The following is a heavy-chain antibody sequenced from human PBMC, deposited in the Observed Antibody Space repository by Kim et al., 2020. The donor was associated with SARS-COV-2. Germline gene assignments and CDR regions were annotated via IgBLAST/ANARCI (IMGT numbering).Heavy chain of an antibody. Sequence: ASVKVSCKASGYTFTSYGISWVRQAPGQGLEWMGWISAYNGNTNYAQKLQGRVTMTTDTSTSTAYMELRSLRSDDTAVYYCARVGGLQSRYGNWFDPWGQGTLVTVSS. CDR1: GYTFTSYG. CDR3: ARVGGLQSRYGNWFDP. J-gene: IGHJ5*02. CDR2: ISAYNGNT. D-gene: IGHD3-16*01. V-gene: IGHV1-18*01.